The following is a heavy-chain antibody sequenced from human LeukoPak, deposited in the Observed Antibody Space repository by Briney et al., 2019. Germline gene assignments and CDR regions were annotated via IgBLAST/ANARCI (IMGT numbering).Heavy chain of an antibody. D-gene: IGHD3-10*01. CDR1: GFTFNSYA. V-gene: IGHV3-23*01. J-gene: IGHJ4*02. CDR3: ARGISFDY. CDR2: ISGSGYST. Sequence: GGSLRLSCAASGFTFNSYAMSWVRQAPGKGLEWVSGISGSGYSTYYADSVKGRFTISRDNSKNTLSLQMNSLRAEDTAVYYCARGISFDYWGQGTLVTVSS.